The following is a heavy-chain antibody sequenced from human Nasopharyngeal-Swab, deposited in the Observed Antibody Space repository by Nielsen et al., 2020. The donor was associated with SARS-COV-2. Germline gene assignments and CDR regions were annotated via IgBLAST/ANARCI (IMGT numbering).Heavy chain of an antibody. CDR2: IDPSDSYT. D-gene: IGHD2-15*01. Sequence: GESLKISCKGSGYSFTSYWNSWVRQMPGKGLEWMGRIDPSDSYTNYSPSFQGHVTISADKSISTAYLQWSSLKASDTAMYYCARRAYCSGGSCYSPYYYYMDVWGKGTTVTVSS. CDR3: ARRAYCSGGSCYSPYYYYMDV. CDR1: GYSFTSYW. V-gene: IGHV5-10-1*01. J-gene: IGHJ6*03.